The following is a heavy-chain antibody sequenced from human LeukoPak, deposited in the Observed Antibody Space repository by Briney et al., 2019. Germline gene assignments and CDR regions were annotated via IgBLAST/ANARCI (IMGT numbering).Heavy chain of an antibody. V-gene: IGHV1-46*01. CDR3: ARDFGYSGDWNYGADY. CDR2: INPSGGST. CDR1: GYTFTSYY. Sequence: GASVKVSCKASGYTFTSYYMHWVRQAPGQGLEWMGIINPSGGSTSYAQKFQGRVTMTRDTSTSTVYMELSSLRSEDTAVYYCARDFGYSGDWNYGADYWGQGTLVTVSS. J-gene: IGHJ4*02. D-gene: IGHD1-7*01.